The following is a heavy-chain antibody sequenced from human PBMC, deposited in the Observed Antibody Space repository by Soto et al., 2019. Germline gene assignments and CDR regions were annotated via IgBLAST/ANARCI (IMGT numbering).Heavy chain of an antibody. CDR1: GFIFSNCW. Sequence: GGTLRLSCVASGFIFSNCWMHWVRQAPGMGLVWVSHINSDGSSTTYADSVKGRFTISRDNAKNTLYLQMNSLRAEDTAVYYCVRAIGHYGMDVWGRGTTVTVSS. J-gene: IGHJ6*02. V-gene: IGHV3-74*01. CDR3: VRAIGHYGMDV. CDR2: INSDGSST. D-gene: IGHD3-22*01.